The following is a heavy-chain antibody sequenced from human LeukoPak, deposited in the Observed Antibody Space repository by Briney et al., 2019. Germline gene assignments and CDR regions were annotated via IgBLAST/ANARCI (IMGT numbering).Heavy chain of an antibody. J-gene: IGHJ6*02. CDR3: ARKRGGIYDSRALDL. Sequence: PGGSLRLSCAASGFTFRSYSMHWVPQAPGKGREWAATLSYDGSKVYYADSVKGRFTISRDNSNNTVYLEMSGLRVEDTAVFHCARKRGGIYDSRALDLWGQGTTVIVSS. CDR1: GFTFRSYS. V-gene: IGHV3-30-3*01. CDR2: LSYDGSKV. D-gene: IGHD3-22*01.